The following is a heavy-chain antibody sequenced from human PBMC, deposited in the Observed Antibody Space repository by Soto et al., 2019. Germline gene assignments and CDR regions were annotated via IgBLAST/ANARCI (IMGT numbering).Heavy chain of an antibody. Sequence: GGSLRLSCAASGFTFSNAWMSWFRQAPGKGLEWVGRIKSKTDGGTTDYAAPVKGRFTISRDDSKNTLYLQMNSLKTEDTAVYYCTTENWGSGYYYMDVWCKGTTVTVSS. V-gene: IGHV3-15*01. CDR3: TTENWGSGYYYMDV. CDR2: IKSKTDGGTT. J-gene: IGHJ6*03. D-gene: IGHD7-27*01. CDR1: GFTFSNAW.